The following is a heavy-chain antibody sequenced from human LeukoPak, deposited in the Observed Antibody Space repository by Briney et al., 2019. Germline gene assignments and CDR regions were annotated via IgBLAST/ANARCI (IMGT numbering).Heavy chain of an antibody. V-gene: IGHV3-23*01. CDR3: ARGAVTRSFDY. Sequence: GGSLRLSCAASGFTFSNYAMSWVRQAPGKGLEWVSAINDSGGSTYYADSVKGRFTISRDNSKNTLYLQMNSLRAEDTAVYYCARGAVTRSFDYWGQGTLVTVSS. CDR2: INDSGGST. J-gene: IGHJ4*02. D-gene: IGHD4-17*01. CDR1: GFTFSNYA.